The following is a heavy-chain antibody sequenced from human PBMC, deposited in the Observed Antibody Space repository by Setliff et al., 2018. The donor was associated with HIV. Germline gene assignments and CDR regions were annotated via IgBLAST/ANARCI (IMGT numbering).Heavy chain of an antibody. CDR2: IHAGNGYT. CDR1: GYTFTSYA. D-gene: IGHD3-3*01. Sequence: ASVKVSCKASGYTFTSYAMHWVRQAPGQRLEWMGWIHAGNGYTKYSQKFQDRVTFTRDTSASAAYMDGLRAEDTAVYFCARDNLYFNTWNGSPVYGLDVWGQGTTVTVSS. V-gene: IGHV1-3*01. CDR3: ARDNLYFNTWNGSPVYGLDV. J-gene: IGHJ6*02.